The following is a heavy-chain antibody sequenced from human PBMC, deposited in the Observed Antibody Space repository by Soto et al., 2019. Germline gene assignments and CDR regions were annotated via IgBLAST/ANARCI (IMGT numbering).Heavy chain of an antibody. Sequence: KVTCKDSGYAFTCNGIGWVRHATGKGLEWMGWISAYSGNTNYAQKLQGTATMTTDTSTSTHYMELRSLRSDDTAVYYCAQRINRAYSSASGHPKLFAYWAKGTLVTVSP. J-gene: IGHJ4*02. D-gene: IGHD6-6*01. CDR1: GYAFTCNG. V-gene: IGHV1-18*01. CDR3: AQRINRAYSSASGHPKLFAY. CDR2: ISAYSGNT.